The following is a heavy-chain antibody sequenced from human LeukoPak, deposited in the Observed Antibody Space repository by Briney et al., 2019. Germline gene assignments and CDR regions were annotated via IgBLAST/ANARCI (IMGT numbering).Heavy chain of an antibody. D-gene: IGHD4-11*01. Sequence: PSETPSLTCTVSGYSISSGYYWGWIRPPPGKGLEWIGTIYRSGSTYYNPSLKRRVTISVDTSRNQFSLQLSSVTAADTAVYYCARNAGDYTKPSDYWGQGTLVTVSS. CDR3: ARNAGDYTKPSDY. J-gene: IGHJ4*02. V-gene: IGHV4-38-2*02. CDR2: IYRSGST. CDR1: GYSISSGYY.